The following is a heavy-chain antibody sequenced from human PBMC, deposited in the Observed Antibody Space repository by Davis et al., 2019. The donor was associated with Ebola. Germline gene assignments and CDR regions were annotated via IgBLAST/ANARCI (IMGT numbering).Heavy chain of an antibody. D-gene: IGHD2-8*01. CDR1: DFSISSGYF. J-gene: IGHJ6*02. CDR3: ARERDYLNPPQYCTNGVCSKRGGYYYYYYGMDV. CDR2: MYHSGST. Sequence: MPGGSLRLSCTVSDFSISSGYFWGWIRQPPGKGLEWIGSMYHSGSTNYNPSLKSRVTISVDTSKNQFSLKLSSVTAADTAVYYCARERDYLNPPQYCTNGVCSKRGGYYYYYYGMDVWGQGTTVTVSS. V-gene: IGHV4-38-2*02.